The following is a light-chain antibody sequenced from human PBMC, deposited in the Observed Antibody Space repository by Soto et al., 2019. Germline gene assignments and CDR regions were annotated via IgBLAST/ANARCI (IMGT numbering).Light chain of an antibody. CDR2: DAS. V-gene: IGKV1-5*01. CDR1: QSISSW. CDR3: QQYNTYPWT. Sequence: DIQMTQSPATLSASVGDRVTITCRASQSISSWLAWYQQKPGKVPKLLIDDASSLESGVPSRFSGSGSGTEFTLTISSLQPDDFATYYCQQYNTYPWTFCQGTRWISN. J-gene: IGKJ1*01.